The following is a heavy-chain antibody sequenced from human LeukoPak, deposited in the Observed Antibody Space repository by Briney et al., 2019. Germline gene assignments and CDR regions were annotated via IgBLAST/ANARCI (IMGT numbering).Heavy chain of an antibody. Sequence: SETLSLTCTVSGGSISSSSYYWGWIRQPPGKGLEWIGSIYYSGSTYYNPSLKSRVTISVDTSKNQFSLKLSSVTAADTAVYYCAGLGYNHYFDYWGQGTLVTVSS. CDR2: IYYSGST. J-gene: IGHJ4*02. CDR1: GGSISSSSYY. V-gene: IGHV4-39*07. D-gene: IGHD5-24*01. CDR3: AGLGYNHYFDY.